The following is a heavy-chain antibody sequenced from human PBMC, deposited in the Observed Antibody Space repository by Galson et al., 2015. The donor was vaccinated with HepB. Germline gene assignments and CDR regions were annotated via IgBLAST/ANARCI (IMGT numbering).Heavy chain of an antibody. J-gene: IGHJ4*02. CDR2: ISYDGSNK. Sequence: SLRLSCAASGFTFSSYAMHWVRQAPGKGLEWVAVISYDGSNKYYADSVKGRFTISRDNSKNTLYLQMNSLRAEDTAVYYCAREEYYYDSSGHTAGYFDYWGQGTLVTVSS. V-gene: IGHV3-30-3*01. D-gene: IGHD3-22*01. CDR3: AREEYYYDSSGHTAGYFDY. CDR1: GFTFSSYA.